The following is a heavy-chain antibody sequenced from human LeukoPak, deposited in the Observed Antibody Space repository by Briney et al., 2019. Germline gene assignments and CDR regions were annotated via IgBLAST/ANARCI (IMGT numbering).Heavy chain of an antibody. V-gene: IGHV4-59*01. D-gene: IGHD2-15*01. CDR3: ARDHRYCSGSSCYSDAFDI. Sequence: SETLSLTCIVSGGSISSYYWTWIRQPPGKGLEWIGYISYSGSTNYNPSLKSRVTISVDTSKNQFSLKLSSVTAADTAVYYCARDHRYCSGSSCYSDAFDIWGQGTVVTVSS. J-gene: IGHJ3*02. CDR1: GGSISSYY. CDR2: ISYSGST.